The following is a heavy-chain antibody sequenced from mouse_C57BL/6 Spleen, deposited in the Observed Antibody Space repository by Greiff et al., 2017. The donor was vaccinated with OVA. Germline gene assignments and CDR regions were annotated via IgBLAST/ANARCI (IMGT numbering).Heavy chain of an antibody. Sequence: EVKLLESGAELVKPGASVTLSCTASGFNIKDYYMHWVKQRTEHGLEWIGRIDPEDGETKYAPKFQGKATITADTSSSTAYLQLSSLTSEDTAVYYCARGVYFDYWGQGTTLTVSS. CDR1: GFNIKDYY. J-gene: IGHJ2*01. CDR2: IDPEDGET. CDR3: ARGVYFDY. V-gene: IGHV14-2*01.